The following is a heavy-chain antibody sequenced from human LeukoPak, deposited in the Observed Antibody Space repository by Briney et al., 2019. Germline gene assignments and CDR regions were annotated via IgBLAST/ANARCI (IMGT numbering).Heavy chain of an antibody. CDR1: GYTFTSYG. CDR2: ISAYNGNT. J-gene: IGHJ4*02. Sequence: GASVKVSCKASGYTFTSYGISWVRQAPGQGLEWMGWISAYNGNTNYAQKLQGRVTMTTDTSTSTAYMELRSLRSDDTAVYYCARGPEKDYGGNRQDYWGQGTLVTVSS. D-gene: IGHD4-23*01. CDR3: ARGPEKDYGGNRQDY. V-gene: IGHV1-18*01.